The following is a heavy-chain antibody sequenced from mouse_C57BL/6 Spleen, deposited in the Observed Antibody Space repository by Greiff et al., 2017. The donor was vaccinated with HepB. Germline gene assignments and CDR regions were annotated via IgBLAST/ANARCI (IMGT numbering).Heavy chain of an antibody. D-gene: IGHD2-4*01. V-gene: IGHV1-72*01. CDR1: GYTFTSYW. CDR2: IDPNSGGT. Sequence: VQLQQPGAELVKPGASVKLSCKASGYTFTSYWMHWVKQSPGRGLEWLGRIDPNSGGTEYNEKFKSKATLTVDKPSSTAYRQLSSLTSEDSAVDYCASSYDYEAWFAGWGQGTLVTVS. CDR3: ASSYDYEAWFAG. J-gene: IGHJ3*01.